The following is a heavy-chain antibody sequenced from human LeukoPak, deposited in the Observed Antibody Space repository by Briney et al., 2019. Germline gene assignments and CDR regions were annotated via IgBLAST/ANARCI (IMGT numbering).Heavy chain of an antibody. J-gene: IGHJ4*02. V-gene: IGHV4-4*07. CDR2: IYSSGST. CDR3: GRALGSGSYIDF. D-gene: IGHD1-26*01. CDR1: GGSISNYY. Sequence: SETLSLTCTVSGGSISNYYWSWIRQPAGKGLEWIGHIYSSGSTNYNPSLKSRVTMSLDTSNKQFSLKLNSVTAADTAVYYCGRALGSGSYIDFWGQGTLVTVSS.